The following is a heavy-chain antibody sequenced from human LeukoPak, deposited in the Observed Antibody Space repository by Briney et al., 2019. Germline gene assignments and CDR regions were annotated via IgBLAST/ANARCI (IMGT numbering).Heavy chain of an antibody. CDR2: ISAYNGNT. V-gene: IGHV1-18*01. CDR3: ARDSLVWEADDY. Sequence: ASVKVSCKASGYTFTSYGISWVRQAPGQGLEWMGWISAYNGNTNYAQKLQGRATMTTDTSTSTAYMELRSLRSDDTAVYHCARDSLVWEADDYWGQGTLVTVSS. D-gene: IGHD1-26*01. J-gene: IGHJ4*02. CDR1: GYTFTSYG.